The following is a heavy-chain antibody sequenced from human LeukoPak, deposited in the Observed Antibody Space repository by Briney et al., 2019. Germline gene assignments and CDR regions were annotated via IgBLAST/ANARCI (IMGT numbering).Heavy chain of an antibody. V-gene: IGHV3-30-3*01. CDR2: ISYDGSNK. Sequence: GGSLRLSCAASGFTFSSYAMHWVRQAPGKGLEWVAVISYDGSNKYYADSVKGRFTISRDNSKNTLYLQMNSLRAEDTAVYYCARDKRSGWFDYWGQGTLVTVSS. J-gene: IGHJ5*01. D-gene: IGHD1-26*01. CDR3: ARDKRSGWFDY. CDR1: GFTFSSYA.